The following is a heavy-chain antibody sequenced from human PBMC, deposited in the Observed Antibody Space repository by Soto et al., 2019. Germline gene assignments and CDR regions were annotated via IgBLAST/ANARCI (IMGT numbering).Heavy chain of an antibody. Sequence: QVQLVESGGGVVQPGRSLRLSCAASGFTFSSYGMHWVRQAPGKGLEWVAVISYDGSNKYYADSVKGRFTISRDNSKNTLYLQMNSLRAEDTAVYYCAKGRSSPRALGYYYNYMDVWGKGTTVTVSS. CDR2: ISYDGSNK. CDR1: GFTFSSYG. D-gene: IGHD6-6*01. CDR3: AKGRSSPRALGYYYNYMDV. J-gene: IGHJ6*03. V-gene: IGHV3-30*18.